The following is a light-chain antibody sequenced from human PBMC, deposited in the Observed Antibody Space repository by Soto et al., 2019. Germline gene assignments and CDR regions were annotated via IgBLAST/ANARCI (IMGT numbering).Light chain of an antibody. Sequence: DIPMTQSPSSLSAFVGARVTITCRASQGIGTYLHWYQQKPGRAPKLLISSSSTLQTRVPSRFRGSGSGADFALTITSLQPEDFATYFCQQTYGSPVTFGGGTRVE. CDR1: QGIGTY. J-gene: IGKJ4*01. CDR3: QQTYGSPVT. CDR2: SSS. V-gene: IGKV1-39*01.